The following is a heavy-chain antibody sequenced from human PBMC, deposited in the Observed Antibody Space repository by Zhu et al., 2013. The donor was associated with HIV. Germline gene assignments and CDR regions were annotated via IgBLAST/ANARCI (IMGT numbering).Heavy chain of an antibody. V-gene: IGHV1-2*02. D-gene: IGHD3-22*01. CDR3: ARGDYYDSSGYYDY. CDR2: IDPNSGDT. Sequence: QVQLVQSGAEVKKPGASVKVSCKASGYTFTGYYMHWVRQAPGQGLEWMGCIDPNSGDTKYSQKFDGRVTMTRDTSITTAYMELHSLRFDDTAVYYCARGDYYDSSGYYDYWGQGTLVTVSS. J-gene: IGHJ4*02. CDR1: GYTFTGYY.